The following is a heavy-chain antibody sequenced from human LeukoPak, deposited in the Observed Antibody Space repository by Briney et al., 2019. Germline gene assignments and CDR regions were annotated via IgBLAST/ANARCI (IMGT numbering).Heavy chain of an antibody. CDR2: ISGDGGSP. CDR1: GFTFDDYA. Sequence: GSHSAFRAASGFTFDDYALHWVRQAPGKGLEWVSLISGDGGSPYYADSVKGRFTISRDNSKNSLYLQMNSLRTEDTAFYYCAKDIFSGRPGSWDYWGQGTLVTVSS. V-gene: IGHV3-43*02. CDR3: AKDIFSGRPGSWDY. J-gene: IGHJ4*02. D-gene: IGHD3-10*02.